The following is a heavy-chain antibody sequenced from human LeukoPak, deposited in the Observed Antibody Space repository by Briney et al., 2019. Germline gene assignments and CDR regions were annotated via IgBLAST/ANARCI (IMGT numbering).Heavy chain of an antibody. D-gene: IGHD3-9*01. Sequence: SETLSLTCAVYGGSFSGYYWSWIRQPPGKGLEWIGEINHSGSTNYNPSLKSRVTISVDTSKNQFSLKLSSVTAADTAVYYCARAPQGYDILTGAIDYWGQETLVTVSS. CDR3: ARAPQGYDILTGAIDY. CDR2: INHSGST. CDR1: GGSFSGYY. V-gene: IGHV4-34*01. J-gene: IGHJ4*02.